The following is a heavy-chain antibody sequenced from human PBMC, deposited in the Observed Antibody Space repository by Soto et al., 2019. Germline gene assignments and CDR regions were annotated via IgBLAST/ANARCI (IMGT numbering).Heavy chain of an antibody. Sequence: ASVKVSGKVSGHSFTGHYMHWVRQAPGQGLEWVGWINPNSGDTNYARKFQGRVTMTRDTSIKTVYMELSSLRSDDTAVYYCARALIGFLDWLPDNYYYGMDVWGQGTTVTVSS. D-gene: IGHD3-3*02. CDR1: GHSFTGHY. CDR2: INPNSGDT. J-gene: IGHJ6*02. V-gene: IGHV1-2*02. CDR3: ARALIGFLDWLPDNYYYGMDV.